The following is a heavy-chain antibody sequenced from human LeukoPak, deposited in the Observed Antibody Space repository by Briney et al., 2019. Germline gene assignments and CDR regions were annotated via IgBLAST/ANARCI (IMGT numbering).Heavy chain of an antibody. V-gene: IGHV3-30*02. Sequence: GGSLRLSCAASGFTFSSYGMHWVRQAPGKGLEWVAFIRYDGSNKYYADSVKGRFTISRDNSKNTLYLQMNSLRAEDTAVYYCARGVYDFWSGYCTGADYFDYWGQGTLVTVSS. CDR1: GFTFSSYG. CDR3: ARGVYDFWSGYCTGADYFDY. CDR2: IRYDGSNK. D-gene: IGHD3-3*01. J-gene: IGHJ4*02.